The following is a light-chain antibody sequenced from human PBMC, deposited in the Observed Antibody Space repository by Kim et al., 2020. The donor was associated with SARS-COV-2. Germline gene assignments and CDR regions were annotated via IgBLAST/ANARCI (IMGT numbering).Light chain of an antibody. Sequence: PGGGDTLHCRASQRVSSNYFAWYQQKPGQAPRLLIYGASSRATGIPDRFSGSGSGTDFTLTINRLEPEDFAVYYCQQYGSSPGTFGGGTKVDIK. CDR2: GAS. CDR3: QQYGSSPGT. CDR1: QRVSSNY. J-gene: IGKJ4*01. V-gene: IGKV3-20*01.